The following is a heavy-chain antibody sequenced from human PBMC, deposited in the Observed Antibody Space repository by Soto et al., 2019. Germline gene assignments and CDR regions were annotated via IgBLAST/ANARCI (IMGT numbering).Heavy chain of an antibody. CDR2: LVPVFGTA. Sequence: QVQLVQYGAEVKKPGSSVKVSCKASGGTFSSLAISWVRQSPGQGLEWMGGLVPVFGTANYAQKFQDRVTITADKSTSTSYMELSSLRSEDTAGYYCARSPGVFDYWGQGTLVTVSS. J-gene: IGHJ4*02. CDR3: ARSPGVFDY. D-gene: IGHD3-10*01. CDR1: GGTFSSLA. V-gene: IGHV1-69*06.